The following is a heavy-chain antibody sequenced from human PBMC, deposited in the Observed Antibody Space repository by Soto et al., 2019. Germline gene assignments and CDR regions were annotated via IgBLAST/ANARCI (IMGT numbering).Heavy chain of an antibody. V-gene: IGHV4-34*01. CDR1: GGSFSGYY. D-gene: IGHD3-10*01. CDR3: ATAETYGSGSYYYFDY. J-gene: IGHJ4*02. CDR2: INHSGST. Sequence: SETLSLTCAVYGGSFSGYYWSWIRQPPGKGLEWIGEINHSGSTNYNPSLKSRVTISVDTSKNQFSLKLSSVTAANTAVYYCATAETYGSGSYYYFDYWGQGTLVTVSS.